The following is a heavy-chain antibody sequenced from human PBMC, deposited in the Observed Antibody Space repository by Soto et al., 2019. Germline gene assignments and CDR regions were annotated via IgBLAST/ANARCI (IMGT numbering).Heavy chain of an antibody. J-gene: IGHJ6*02. CDR3: ARVLWFGELLPRYGMDV. CDR2: IIPIFGTA. V-gene: IGHV1-69*12. D-gene: IGHD3-10*01. CDR1: GGTFSSYA. Sequence: QVQLVQSGAEVKKPGSSVKVSCKASGGTFSSYAISWVRQAPGQGLEWMGGIIPIFGTANYAQKFQGRVTITADESTSTAYMELSSLRSEDTAVNYCARVLWFGELLPRYGMDVWGQGTTVTVSS.